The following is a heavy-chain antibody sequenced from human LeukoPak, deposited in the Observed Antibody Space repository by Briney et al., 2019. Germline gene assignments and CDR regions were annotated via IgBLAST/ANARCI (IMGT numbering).Heavy chain of an antibody. CDR1: GFTFRSYG. CDR3: ASDGIAVDRGIGYFDY. CDR2: IWYDGSNK. D-gene: IGHD6-13*01. Sequence: GGSLRLSCAASGFTFRSYGMHWVRQAAGKGLEWGAVIWYDGSNKYYADSVKGRFTISRDNSENTLYLQMNSLRAEDTALYYCASDGIAVDRGIGYFDYWGQGTLVTVSS. J-gene: IGHJ4*02. V-gene: IGHV3-33*01.